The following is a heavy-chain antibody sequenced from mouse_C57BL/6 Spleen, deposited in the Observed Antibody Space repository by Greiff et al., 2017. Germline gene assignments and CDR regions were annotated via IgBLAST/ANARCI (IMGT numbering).Heavy chain of an antibody. Sequence: EVQGVESGGGLVQSGRSLRLSCATSGFTFSDFYMEWVRQAPGKGLEWIAASRNKANDYTTEYSASVKGRFIVSRDTSQSILYLQMNALRAEDTAIYYCASDASYGYAMDYWGQGTSVTVSS. V-gene: IGHV7-1*01. J-gene: IGHJ4*01. CDR1: GFTFSDFY. CDR3: ASDASYGYAMDY. D-gene: IGHD1-1*01. CDR2: SRNKANDYTT.